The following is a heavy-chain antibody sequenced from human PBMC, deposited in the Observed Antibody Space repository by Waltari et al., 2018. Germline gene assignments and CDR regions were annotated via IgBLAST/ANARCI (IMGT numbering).Heavy chain of an antibody. J-gene: IGHJ4*02. CDR1: GYTFTSYD. CDR2: IIPIFGTA. D-gene: IGHD3-10*01. Sequence: QVQLVQSGAEVKKPGASVKVSCKASGYTFTSYDISWVRQAPGQGLECMGGIIPIFGTANYAQKFQGRVTITTDESTSTAYMELSSLRSEDTAVYYCARARDLLLDYWGQGTLVTVSS. V-gene: IGHV1-69*01. CDR3: ARARDLLLDY.